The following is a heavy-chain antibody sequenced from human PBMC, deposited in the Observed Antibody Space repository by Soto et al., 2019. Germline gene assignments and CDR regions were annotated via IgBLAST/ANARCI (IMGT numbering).Heavy chain of an antibody. CDR2: IWYDGSNK. J-gene: IGHJ4*02. V-gene: IGHV3-33*01. Sequence: QVQLVESGGGVVQPGRSLRLSCAASGFTFSSYGMHWVRQAPGKGLEWVAVIWYDGSNKYYADSVKGRFTISRDNSKNTRYLQMSSLRAEDTAVYYGARVAGTGDYWGQGILVTVSA. D-gene: IGHD7-27*01. CDR1: GFTFSSYG. CDR3: ARVAGTGDY.